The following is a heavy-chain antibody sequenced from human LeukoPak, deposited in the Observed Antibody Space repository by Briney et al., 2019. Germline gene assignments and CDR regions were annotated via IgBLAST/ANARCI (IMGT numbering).Heavy chain of an antibody. CDR3: ARVFARGGEISGSYYYY. Sequence: SVRVSCKASGGTFSSYAISWVRQAPGQGLEWMGGIIPIFGTANYAQKFQGRVTITTEESTRTAYMELSSLGSEDTAMYYCARVFARGGEISGSYYYYWGQGTLVTVSS. J-gene: IGHJ4*02. D-gene: IGHD1-26*01. CDR1: GGTFSSYA. CDR2: IIPIFGTA. V-gene: IGHV1-69*05.